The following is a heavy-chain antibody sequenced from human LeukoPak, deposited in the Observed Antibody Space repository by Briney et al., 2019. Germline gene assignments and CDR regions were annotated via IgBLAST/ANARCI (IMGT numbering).Heavy chain of an antibody. CDR3: ARVVEPAAIWTCFDP. Sequence: SETLSLTCTVSGGSISSYYWSWIRQPPGKGLEWIGYIYYSGSTNYNPSLKSRVTISVDTSKNQFSLKLSPVTAADTAVYYCARVVEPAAIWTCFDPWAREPWSPSPQ. CDR2: IYYSGST. V-gene: IGHV4-59*01. CDR1: GGSISSYY. J-gene: IGHJ5*02. D-gene: IGHD2-2*01.